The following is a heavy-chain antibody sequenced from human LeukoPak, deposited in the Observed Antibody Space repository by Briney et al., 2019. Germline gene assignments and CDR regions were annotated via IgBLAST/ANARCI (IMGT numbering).Heavy chain of an antibody. V-gene: IGHV3-64*01. CDR2: ISSNGGST. CDR1: GFTFSSYA. J-gene: IGHJ4*02. Sequence: PGGSLRLSCAASGFTFSSYAMHWVRQAPGKGLEYVSAISSNGGSTYYANSVKGRFTISRDNSKNTLYLQMGSLRAEDMAVYYCARGRIVATRGFDYWGQGTLVTVSS. CDR3: ARGRIVATRGFDY. D-gene: IGHD5-12*01.